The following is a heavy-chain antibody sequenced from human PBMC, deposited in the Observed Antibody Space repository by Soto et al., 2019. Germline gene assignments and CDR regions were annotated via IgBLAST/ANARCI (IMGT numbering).Heavy chain of an antibody. V-gene: IGHV4-59*01. Sequence: SETLSLTCTVSGGSISSYYWSWIRQPPGKGLEWIGYIYYSGSTNYNPSLKSRVTISVDTSKNQFSLKLSSVTAAETAVYYCARDVQESGPHDYYYYGMDVWGKGTTVTVSS. CDR3: ARDVQESGPHDYYYYGMDV. D-gene: IGHD3-3*01. J-gene: IGHJ6*04. CDR1: GGSISSYY. CDR2: IYYSGST.